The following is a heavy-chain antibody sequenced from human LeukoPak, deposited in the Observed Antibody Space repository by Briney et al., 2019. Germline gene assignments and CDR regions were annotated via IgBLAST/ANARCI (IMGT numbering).Heavy chain of an antibody. CDR3: ARDEDYDILTGSAPLDY. J-gene: IGHJ4*02. CDR1: GFTFSSYW. D-gene: IGHD3-9*01. V-gene: IGHV3-7*04. Sequence: GGSLRLSCAASGFTFSSYWMSWVRQAPGKRLEWVANIKQDGSEKYYVDSVKGRFTISRDNAKNSLYLQMNSLRAEDTAVYYCARDEDYDILTGSAPLDYWGQGTLVTVSS. CDR2: IKQDGSEK.